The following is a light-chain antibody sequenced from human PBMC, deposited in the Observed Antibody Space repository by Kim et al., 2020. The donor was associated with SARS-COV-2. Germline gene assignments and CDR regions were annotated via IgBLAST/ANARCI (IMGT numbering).Light chain of an antibody. Sequence: IVLTQSPGTLSLSPGERATLSCRASQSVSSSYLAWYQQKPGEAPRLLIYAISSRATGIPDRFSGSGSGTDFTLTISRLEPEDFAVYYCQQYGSSHYTFGQGTKLEI. CDR3: QQYGSSHYT. J-gene: IGKJ2*01. CDR2: AIS. CDR1: QSVSSSY. V-gene: IGKV3-20*01.